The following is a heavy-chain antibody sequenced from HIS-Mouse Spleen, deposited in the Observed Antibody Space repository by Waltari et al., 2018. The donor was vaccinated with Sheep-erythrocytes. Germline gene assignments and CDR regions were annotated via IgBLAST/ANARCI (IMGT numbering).Heavy chain of an antibody. J-gene: IGHJ3*02. CDR3: ARDSNWNYAFDI. V-gene: IGHV3-66*01. Sequence: EVQLVESGGGLVQPGGSLRLSCAASGFTVSSNYMSWVRQAPGEGLEWVSVIYSGGRTYYADSVKGRLPISRDNSKNTLYLQRNSRRAEDTAVYYCARDSNWNYAFDIWGQGTMVTVSS. CDR2: IYSGGRT. CDR1: GFTVSSNY. D-gene: IGHD1-7*01.